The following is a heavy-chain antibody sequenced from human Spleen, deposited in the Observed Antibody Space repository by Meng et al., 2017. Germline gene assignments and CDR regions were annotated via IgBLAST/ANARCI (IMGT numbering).Heavy chain of an antibody. CDR2: IEQDGSEK. J-gene: IGHJ4*02. D-gene: IGHD5-18*01. Sequence: GESLKISCAASGFTFSSYWMSWVRQAPGKGLEWVANIEQDGSEKYYVDSVKGRFTISRDNAKNSLYLQMNSLRAEDTAVYYCARDSTAMAGDYFDYWGQGTLVTVSS. V-gene: IGHV3-7*01. CDR3: ARDSTAMAGDYFDY. CDR1: GFTFSSYW.